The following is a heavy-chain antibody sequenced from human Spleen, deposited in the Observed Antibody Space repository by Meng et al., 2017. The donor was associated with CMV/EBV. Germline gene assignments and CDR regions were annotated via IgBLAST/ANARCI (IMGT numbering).Heavy chain of an antibody. Sequence: AASGFTFSSYSKNWVRQAPGKGLEWVSSISSSSSYICYADSVKGRFTISRDNAKNSLYLQMNSLRAEDTAVYYCARDYKGSGYDYWGQGTLVTVSS. CDR3: ARDYKGSGYDY. J-gene: IGHJ4*02. D-gene: IGHD5-12*01. CDR1: GFTFSSYS. CDR2: ISSSSSYI. V-gene: IGHV3-21*01.